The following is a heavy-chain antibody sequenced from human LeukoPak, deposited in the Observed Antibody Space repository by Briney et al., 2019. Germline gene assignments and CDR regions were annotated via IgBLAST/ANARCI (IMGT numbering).Heavy chain of an antibody. D-gene: IGHD3-10*01. CDR3: TTATMIRGVSDY. V-gene: IGHV3-15*01. CDR2: IKSKTDGAAT. CDR1: GFTFSDAW. J-gene: IGHJ4*02. Sequence: AGGSLRLSCADSGFTFSDAWMSWVRQAPGRGLEWVGRIKSKTDGAATDYAAPMKGRFTISRDDSKNTLFLQMNSLRTEDTAVYYCTTATMIRGVSDYWGQGTLVTVSS.